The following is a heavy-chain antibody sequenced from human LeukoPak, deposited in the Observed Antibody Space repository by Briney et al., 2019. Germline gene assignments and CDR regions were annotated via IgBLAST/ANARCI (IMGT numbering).Heavy chain of an antibody. CDR2: IYTSGNT. Sequence: SQTLSLTCTVSGGSVSSGSYYWTWIRQPAGKGLEWIGHIYTSGNTNCNPSLKSRVTISVDTSKNQFSLKLTSVTAADTAVYYCAHGDFWSGYYPYWGQGTLVTVSS. CDR1: GGSVSSGSYY. D-gene: IGHD3-3*01. V-gene: IGHV4-61*09. J-gene: IGHJ4*02. CDR3: AHGDFWSGYYPY.